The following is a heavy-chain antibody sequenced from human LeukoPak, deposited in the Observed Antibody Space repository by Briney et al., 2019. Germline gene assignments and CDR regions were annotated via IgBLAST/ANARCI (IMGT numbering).Heavy chain of an antibody. CDR3: AREGLNMVRGVIPKEAWGWFDP. CDR2: IYTSGNT. J-gene: IGHJ5*02. V-gene: IGHV4-61*02. Sequence: SETLSLTCTVSRGSMSSSTNYWGWIRQPAGKGLEWIGRIYTSGNTNYHPSLKSRVTISVDTSKNQFSLKLSSVTAADTAVYYCAREGLNMVRGVIPKEAWGWFDPWGQGTLVTVSS. CDR1: RGSMSSSTNY. D-gene: IGHD3-10*01.